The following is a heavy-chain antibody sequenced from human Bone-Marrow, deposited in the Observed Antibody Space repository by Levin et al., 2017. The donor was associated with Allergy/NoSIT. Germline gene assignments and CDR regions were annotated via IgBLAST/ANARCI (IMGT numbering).Heavy chain of an antibody. CDR2: INPNSGGT. CDR3: ARAPVGATNATAFDI. V-gene: IGHV1-2*04. Sequence: ASVKVSCKASGYTFTGYYMHWVRQAPGQGLEWMGWINPNSGGTNYAQKFQGWVTMTRDTSISTAYMELSRLRSDDTAVYYCARAPVGATNATAFDIWGQGTMVTVSS. J-gene: IGHJ3*02. CDR1: GYTFTGYY. D-gene: IGHD1-26*01.